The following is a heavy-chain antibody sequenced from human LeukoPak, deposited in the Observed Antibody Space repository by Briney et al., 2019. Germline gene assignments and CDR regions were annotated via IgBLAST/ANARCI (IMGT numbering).Heavy chain of an antibody. Sequence: GESLKISCKNSGYNFASSWIGWVRQMPGKGLEWMGIIYPVDSDTRYSPSFQGQVTISADRSISTAYLQWSSLKASDTAMYYCARLGVCSGGICNALDYWGQGTLVTVSS. CDR2: IYPVDSDT. D-gene: IGHD2-15*01. CDR1: GYNFASSW. V-gene: IGHV5-51*01. CDR3: ARLGVCSGGICNALDY. J-gene: IGHJ4*02.